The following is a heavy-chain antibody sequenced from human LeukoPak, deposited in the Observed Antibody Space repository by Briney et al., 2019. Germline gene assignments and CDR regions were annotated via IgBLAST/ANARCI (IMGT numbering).Heavy chain of an antibody. D-gene: IGHD3-22*01. V-gene: IGHV4-4*07. CDR1: GGSISSYY. J-gene: IGHJ4*02. CDR2: IYTTGST. Sequence: SETLSLTCTVSGGSISSYYWSWIRQPAGKGLEWIGRIYTTGSTNYNPSLKSRVTMSVDTSKSQFSLKLTSVTAADTAVYYCASRGDDSSGYVDYWGQGTLVTVSS. CDR3: ASRGDDSSGYVDY.